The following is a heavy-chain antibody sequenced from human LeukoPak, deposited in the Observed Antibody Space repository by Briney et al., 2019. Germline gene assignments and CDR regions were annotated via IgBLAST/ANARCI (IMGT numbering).Heavy chain of an antibody. J-gene: IGHJ4*02. V-gene: IGHV4-39*07. D-gene: IGHD6-19*01. Sequence: SETLSLTCTVSGGSISSSSYYWGWIRQPPGKGLEWIGSIYYSGSTNYNPSLKSRVTISVDKSKNQFSLKLSSVTAADTAVYYCARAGSSSGWYSFWGQGTLVTVSS. CDR2: IYYSGST. CDR3: ARAGSSSGWYSF. CDR1: GGSISSSSYY.